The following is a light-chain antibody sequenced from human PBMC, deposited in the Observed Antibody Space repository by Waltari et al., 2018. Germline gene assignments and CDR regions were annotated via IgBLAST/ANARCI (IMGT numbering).Light chain of an antibody. CDR2: WAS. V-gene: IGKV4-1*01. CDR1: LSLLYDFDNKNY. J-gene: IGKJ2*02. CDR3: QQYLRAPRT. Sequence: DIVITQSTYSLAVALGESATLHCASSLSLLYDFDNKNYLAWYQQKPGQPPKLLIHWASTRESGVPDRFSGSGSGTEFALTISSLQAEDVAVYYCQQYLRAPRTFGQGTALEIK.